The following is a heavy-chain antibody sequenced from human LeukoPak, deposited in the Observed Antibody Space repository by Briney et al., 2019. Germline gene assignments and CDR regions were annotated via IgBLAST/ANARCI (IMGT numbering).Heavy chain of an antibody. CDR3: ANENHYYYYGMDA. V-gene: IGHV3-9*01. CDR1: GFTFDDYA. CDR2: ISWNSGSI. J-gene: IGHJ6*02. Sequence: GGSLRLSCAASGFTFDDYAMHWVRQAPGKGLEWVSGISWNSGSIGYADSVKGRFTISRDNAKNSLYLQMNSLRAEDTASYYCANENHYYYYGMDAWGQGTTVTVSS.